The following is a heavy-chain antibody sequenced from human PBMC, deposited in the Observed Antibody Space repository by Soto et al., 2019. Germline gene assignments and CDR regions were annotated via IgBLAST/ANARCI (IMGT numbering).Heavy chain of an antibody. V-gene: IGHV3-21*01. CDR1: GFTFSSYS. Sequence: GGSLRLSCAASGFTFSSYSMNWVRQAPGKELEGVSSISSSSSYIYYADSVKGRFTISRDNAKNLLYLQMNSLRAEDTAVYYCARVGGRGIAARPSNPNDAFDIWGQGTMVTVSS. CDR3: ARVGGRGIAARPSNPNDAFDI. J-gene: IGHJ3*02. D-gene: IGHD6-6*01. CDR2: ISSSSSYI.